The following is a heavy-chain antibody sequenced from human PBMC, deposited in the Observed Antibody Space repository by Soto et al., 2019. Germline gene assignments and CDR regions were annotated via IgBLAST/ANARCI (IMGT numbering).Heavy chain of an antibody. Sequence: EVQLVESGGGLVQPGGSLRLSCAASGFNFSSYSMNWVRQAPGKGLEWVSYISSSSSTIYYADSVKGRFTISRDNAKNSLYLQMNILRDEDTAVYYCARDGGSLGYWGQGTLVTVSS. CDR3: ARDGGSLGY. CDR2: ISSSSSTI. V-gene: IGHV3-48*02. J-gene: IGHJ4*02. D-gene: IGHD1-26*01. CDR1: GFNFSSYS.